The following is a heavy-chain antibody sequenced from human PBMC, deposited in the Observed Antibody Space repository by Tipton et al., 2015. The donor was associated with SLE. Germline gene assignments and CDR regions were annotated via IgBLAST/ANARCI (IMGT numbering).Heavy chain of an antibody. CDR2: VDYSGSP. D-gene: IGHD6-19*01. CDR1: GGSISSYY. J-gene: IGHJ4*02. Sequence: TLSLTCSVSGGSISSYYWSWIRQPPGKGLEWIGYVDYSGSPNYNPSLNGRVTISVDTSKNQFSLKLSSVTAADTALYYCARDVDRWLFRDWGQGTLVTVSS. CDR3: ARDVDRWLFRD. V-gene: IGHV4-59*01.